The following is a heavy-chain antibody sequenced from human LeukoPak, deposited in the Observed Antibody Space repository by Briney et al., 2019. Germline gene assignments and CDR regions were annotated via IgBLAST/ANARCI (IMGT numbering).Heavy chain of an antibody. CDR2: IYYSGGT. CDR3: ASLRILTGYPIDYFDH. D-gene: IGHD3-9*01. V-gene: IGHV4-39*07. Sequence: SETLSLTCTVSGGSISSSSYYWGWIRQPPGKGLEWIGSIYYSGGTYYNPSLKSRVTILLDTSKNQFSLKLNSVTAADTAVYYCASLRILTGYPIDYFDHWGQGTLVTVSS. CDR1: GGSISSSSYY. J-gene: IGHJ4*02.